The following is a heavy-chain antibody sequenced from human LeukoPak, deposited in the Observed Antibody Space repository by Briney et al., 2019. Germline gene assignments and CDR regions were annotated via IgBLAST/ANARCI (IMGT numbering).Heavy chain of an antibody. CDR2: IIPILGIA. CDR1: GGTFSNYA. CDR3: ARASQDYYGSGSYYRGGDAFDI. J-gene: IGHJ3*02. D-gene: IGHD3-10*01. V-gene: IGHV1-69*04. Sequence: SVKVSCKASGGTFSNYAINWVRQAPGQGLEWMGSIIPILGIANYAQKFQGRVTITADKSTSTAYMELSSLRSEDTAVYYCARASQDYYGSGSYYRGGDAFDIWGQGTMVTVSS.